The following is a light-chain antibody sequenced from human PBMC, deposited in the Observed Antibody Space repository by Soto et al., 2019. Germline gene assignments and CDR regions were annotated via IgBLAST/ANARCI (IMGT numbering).Light chain of an antibody. J-gene: IGKJ1*01. V-gene: IGKV3-20*01. CDR2: GAS. Sequence: EIALTQSPGTLSLSLGERATLSCRASQSVSSSYLAWYQQKPGQAPRLLIYGASSRATGIPDSFSGSGSGTDFTLTISRLEPEDFAVYYCQQYETFGQGTKVDIK. CDR1: QSVSSSY. CDR3: QQYET.